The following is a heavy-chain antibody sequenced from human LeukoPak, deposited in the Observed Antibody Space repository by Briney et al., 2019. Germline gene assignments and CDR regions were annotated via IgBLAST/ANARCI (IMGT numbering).Heavy chain of an antibody. CDR2: ISAYNGNT. J-gene: IGHJ5*02. CDR1: GYTFTTSG. V-gene: IGHV1-18*01. Sequence: ASVKVSCKASGYTFTTSGASWGRQAPGQGFGWRGWISAYNGNTNYAQKFQGRVTLTTDASTNAAYLELRSLRSDDTAMYYCARDLIAARPNWFDPWGQGTLVTVSS. D-gene: IGHD6-6*01. CDR3: ARDLIAARPNWFDP.